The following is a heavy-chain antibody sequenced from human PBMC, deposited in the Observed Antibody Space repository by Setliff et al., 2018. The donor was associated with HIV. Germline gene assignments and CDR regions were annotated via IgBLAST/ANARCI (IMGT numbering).Heavy chain of an antibody. J-gene: IGHJ4*01. CDR1: GFTFNSAW. Sequence: LRLSCVASGFTFNSAWMTWVRQAPGKGLEWVANIKQDGAEKNYVDSVKGRFTISRDNAKNSLYLQMNSLRAEDTAVYYCARVYDSSGYSLSIPGYWGQGTLVTVSS. V-gene: IGHV3-7*01. CDR3: ARVYDSSGYSLSIPGY. D-gene: IGHD3-22*01. CDR2: IKQDGAEK.